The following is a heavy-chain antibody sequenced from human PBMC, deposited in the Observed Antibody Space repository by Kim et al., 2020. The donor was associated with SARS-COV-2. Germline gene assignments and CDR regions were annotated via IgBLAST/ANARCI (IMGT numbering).Heavy chain of an antibody. CDR1: GGSISSGGHY. D-gene: IGHD2-21*02. Sequence: SETLSLTCTVSGGSISSGGHYWNWIRQHPGKGLEWVGYIFYSGSARYNPSLRSRLTISVDTSKNQFSLRLSSVTAADTAVYYCAGEYGADSGFFDYWGQGTLVTVSS. V-gene: IGHV4-31*03. CDR2: IFYSGSA. J-gene: IGHJ4*02. CDR3: AGEYGADSGFFDY.